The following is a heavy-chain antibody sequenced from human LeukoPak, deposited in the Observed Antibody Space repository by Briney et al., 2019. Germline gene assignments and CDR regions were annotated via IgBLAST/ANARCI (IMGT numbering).Heavy chain of an antibody. CDR2: ISPNSGGT. CDR1: GYTFSGYY. J-gene: IGHJ4*02. Sequence: ASVKVSCKASGYTFSGYYMHWVRQAPGQGLEWMGWISPNSGGTNYAQKFQGRVTMTRDTSISTAYMDLSRLRSDDTAVYYCATSRLGFIVVMPPAEGGFDYWGQGTLVTVSS. V-gene: IGHV1-2*02. D-gene: IGHD2-2*01. CDR3: ATSRLGFIVVMPPAEGGFDY.